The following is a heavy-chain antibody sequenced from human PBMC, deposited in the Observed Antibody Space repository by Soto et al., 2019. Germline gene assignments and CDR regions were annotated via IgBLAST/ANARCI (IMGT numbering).Heavy chain of an antibody. Sequence: PSETLSLTCVVSGGYISSSSYWWVWIRQPPGKGLEWIGSIFYSGTTYYNPSLKSRVTISVDTSNNQFSLKLTSVTAADPAVYFCARHVGTGLYYFDYWGQGALVTVSS. D-gene: IGHD1-1*01. CDR3: ARHVGTGLYYFDY. CDR2: IFYSGTT. J-gene: IGHJ4*02. CDR1: GGYISSSSYW. V-gene: IGHV4-39*01.